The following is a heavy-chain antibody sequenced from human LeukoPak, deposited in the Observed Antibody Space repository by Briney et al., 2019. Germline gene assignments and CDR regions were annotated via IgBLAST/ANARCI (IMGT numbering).Heavy chain of an antibody. V-gene: IGHV4-31*03. D-gene: IGHD3-9*01. J-gene: IGHJ3*02. CDR3: ARDLRPHFACLRDDAFDI. Sequence: PSQTLSITCTVSGGSICSGGYYWSWIRQHPGKGLEWIGYIYYSGSTYYNPSLKSRVTISVDTSKNQFSLKLSSVTAADTAVYYCARDLRPHFACLRDDAFDIWGQGTMVTVSS. CDR2: IYYSGST. CDR1: GGSICSGGYY.